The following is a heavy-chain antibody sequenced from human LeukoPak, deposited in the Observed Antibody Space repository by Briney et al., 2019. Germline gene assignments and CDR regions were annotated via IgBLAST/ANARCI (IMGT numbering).Heavy chain of an antibody. CDR3: ARGGDGDILTGLVFDY. CDR2: ISAYNGHT. Sequence: ASVKVSCKASGYTFTSHGITWVRQVPGQGLEWMGWISAYNGHTNYAQKLQGRVTMTTDTSTSTAYMELRSLRSDDTAVYYCARGGDGDILTGLVFDYWGQGTLVTVSS. CDR1: GYTFTSHG. J-gene: IGHJ4*02. V-gene: IGHV1-18*01. D-gene: IGHD3-9*01.